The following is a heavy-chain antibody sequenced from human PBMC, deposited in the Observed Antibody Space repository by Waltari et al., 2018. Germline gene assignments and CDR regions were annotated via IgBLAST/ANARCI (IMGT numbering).Heavy chain of an antibody. J-gene: IGHJ2*01. CDR2: VNHDGNT. CDR1: GGSISSSNW. V-gene: IGHV4-4*02. CDR3: ARRTAASGHWYFDL. Sequence: QVQLQESGPGLVKPSGTLSLTCAVSGGSISSSNWWSWVRQPPGRGLEWIGEVNHDGNTNYNPSLKSRVTILVDMSKNQFFLKLTSVTAAETAVYYCARRTAASGHWYFDLWGRGTLVTVSS. D-gene: IGHD6-13*01.